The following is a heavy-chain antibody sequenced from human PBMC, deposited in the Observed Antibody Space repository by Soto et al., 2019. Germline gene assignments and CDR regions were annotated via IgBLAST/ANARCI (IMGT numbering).Heavy chain of an antibody. CDR2: INPSGGST. J-gene: IGHJ4*02. CDR1: GYTFTSYY. D-gene: IGHD3-22*01. CDR3: ARDTLYQYYYDSSGSHFDY. V-gene: IGHV1-46*01. Sequence: ASVKVSCKASGYTFTSYYMHWVRQAPGQGLEWMGIINPSGGSTSYAQKFQGRVTMTRDTSTSTVYMELSSLRSEDTAVYYCARDTLYQYYYDSSGSHFDYWGQGTLVTVSS.